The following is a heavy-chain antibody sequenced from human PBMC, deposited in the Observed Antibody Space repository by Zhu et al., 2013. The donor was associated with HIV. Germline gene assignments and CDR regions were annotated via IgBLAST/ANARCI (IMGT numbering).Heavy chain of an antibody. V-gene: IGHV1-69*09. Sequence: QVQLVQSGAEVKKPGSSVKVSCKASGGTFSSYTISWVRQAPGQGLEWMGRIIPILGIANYAQKFQGRVTITADKSTSTAYMELSSLRSEDTAVYYCARRERRKTAGIAAAGTDDYWGQGTLVTVSS. CDR1: GGTFSSYT. J-gene: IGHJ4*02. CDR3: ARRERRKTAGIAAAGTDDY. CDR2: IIPILGIA. D-gene: IGHD6-13*01.